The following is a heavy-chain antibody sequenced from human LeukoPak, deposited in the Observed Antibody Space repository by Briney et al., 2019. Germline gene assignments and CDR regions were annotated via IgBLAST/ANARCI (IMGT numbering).Heavy chain of an antibody. CDR1: GGSISSGSYY. J-gene: IGHJ5*02. Sequence: PSETLSLTCTVSGGSISSGSYYWSWIRQPAGKGLEWIGRIYTSGSTNYNPSLKSRVTISVDTSKNQYSLKLSSVTAADTAVYYCARGIAAAGTSTYNWFDPWGQGTLVTVSS. CDR2: IYTSGST. CDR3: ARGIAAAGTSTYNWFDP. V-gene: IGHV4-61*02. D-gene: IGHD6-13*01.